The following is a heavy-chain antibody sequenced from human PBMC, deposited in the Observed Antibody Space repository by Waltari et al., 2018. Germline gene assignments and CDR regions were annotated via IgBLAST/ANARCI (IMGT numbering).Heavy chain of an antibody. V-gene: IGHV4-38-2*01. CDR2: ISHSGST. D-gene: IGHD3-10*01. Sequence: QVQLQESGPGLVKPSETLSLTCAVSGYSISSGYYWGWIRQPPGKGLEWIGSISHSGSTNYNPPLKSRVTISVDTSKNQFSLKLSSVTAADTAVYYCARRSGFGAAFDIWGQGTMVTVSS. CDR1: GYSISSGYY. J-gene: IGHJ3*02. CDR3: ARRSGFGAAFDI.